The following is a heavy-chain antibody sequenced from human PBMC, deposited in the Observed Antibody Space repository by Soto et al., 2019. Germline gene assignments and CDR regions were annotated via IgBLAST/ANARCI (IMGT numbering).Heavy chain of an antibody. CDR3: ARGVGSGSYYNQYNWFDP. J-gene: IGHJ5*02. CDR1: GYTFTNYG. D-gene: IGHD3-10*01. CDR2: ISAYNGNT. Sequence: QVQLVQSGAEVKKPGASVKVSCKASGYTFTNYGISWVRQAPGQGLEWMGWISAYNGNTKYAQKLQGRVTMTTDTATSTAYRELRSLRSDDTAVYYCARGVGSGSYYNQYNWFDPWGQGPLVTVSS. V-gene: IGHV1-18*01.